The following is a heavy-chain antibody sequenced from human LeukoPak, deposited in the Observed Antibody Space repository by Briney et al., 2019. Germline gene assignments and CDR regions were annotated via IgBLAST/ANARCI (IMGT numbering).Heavy chain of an antibody. CDR2: IVVGSGNT. V-gene: IGHV1-58*02. CDR1: GFTFTSSA. J-gene: IGHJ2*01. CDR3: AAALEYQLLKGYFDL. D-gene: IGHD2-2*01. Sequence: SVKVSCKASGFTFTSSAMQWGRQARGQRLEWIGWIVVGSGNTNYAQKFQERVTITRDMSTSTAYMELSSLRSEDTAVYYCAAALEYQLLKGYFDLWGRGTLVTVSS.